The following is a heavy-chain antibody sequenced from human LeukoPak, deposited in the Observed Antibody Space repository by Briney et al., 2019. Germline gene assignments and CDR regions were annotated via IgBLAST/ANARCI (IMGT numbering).Heavy chain of an antibody. CDR2: IYHRGST. V-gene: IGHV4-38-2*02. J-gene: IGHJ5*02. CDR1: GYPISSGYY. D-gene: IGHD6-13*01. Sequence: PSETLSLTCTVSGYPISSGYYWGWIRQPPGKGLEWIGGIYHRGSTYYNPSLKSRVTISVDTSKNQFSLKLSSVTAADTAVYYCAREVESAAEWFDPWGQGTLVTVSS. CDR3: AREVESAAEWFDP.